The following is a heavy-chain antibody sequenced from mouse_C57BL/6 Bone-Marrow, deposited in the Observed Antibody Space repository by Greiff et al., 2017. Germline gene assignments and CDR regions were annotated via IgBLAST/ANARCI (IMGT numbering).Heavy chain of an antibody. Sequence: VQLQQSDAELVKPGASVKISCKASGYTFTNHTIHWMKQRPEQGLEWIGYIYPRDGSTKYNEKFKGKTTLTADKSSSTAYMQLNSLTSEDSAVYFCARSGIGYDSGFAYWGEGTLVAVSA. CDR3: ARSGIGYDSGFAY. CDR2: IYPRDGST. CDR1: GYTFTNHT. J-gene: IGHJ3*01. D-gene: IGHD2-2*01. V-gene: IGHV1-78*01.